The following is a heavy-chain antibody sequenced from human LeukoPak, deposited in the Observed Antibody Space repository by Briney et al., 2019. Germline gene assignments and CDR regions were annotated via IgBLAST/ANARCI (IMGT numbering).Heavy chain of an antibody. Sequence: SETLSLTCTVSGGSISSYYRSWIRQPAGKGLEWIGRIYTSGSTNYNPSLKSRVTMSVDTSKNQFSLKLSSVTAADTAVYYCARTYYDFWSGYYIRWFDPWGQGTLVTVSS. D-gene: IGHD3-3*01. CDR1: GGSISSYY. CDR2: IYTSGST. V-gene: IGHV4-4*07. CDR3: ARTYYDFWSGYYIRWFDP. J-gene: IGHJ5*02.